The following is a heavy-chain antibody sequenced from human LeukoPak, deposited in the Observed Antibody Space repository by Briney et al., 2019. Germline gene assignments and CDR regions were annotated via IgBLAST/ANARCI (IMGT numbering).Heavy chain of an antibody. D-gene: IGHD6-6*01. CDR1: GGSISSSSYY. V-gene: IGHV4-39*07. CDR2: IYYSGST. Sequence: PSETLSLTCTVSGGSISSSSYYWGWIRQPPGKGLEWIGSIYYSGSTYYNPSLKSRVTISVDTSKNQFSLKLSSVTAADTAVYYCARISEQLAHYFDYWGQGTLVTVSS. J-gene: IGHJ4*02. CDR3: ARISEQLAHYFDY.